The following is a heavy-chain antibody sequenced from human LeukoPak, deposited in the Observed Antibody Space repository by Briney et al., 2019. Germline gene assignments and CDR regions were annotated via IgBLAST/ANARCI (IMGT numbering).Heavy chain of an antibody. Sequence: GRSLRLSCAASGFTFSNYGIHWVRQAPGKGREWVAVISYDGSNDYYADSVKGRFTISRDNSKNTLYLQMNSLGAEDTAVYYCAKDHRSWYYFLSYWGQGTLVTVSS. CDR3: AKDHRSWYYFLSY. V-gene: IGHV3-30*18. CDR1: GFTFSNYG. J-gene: IGHJ4*02. D-gene: IGHD6-13*01. CDR2: ISYDGSND.